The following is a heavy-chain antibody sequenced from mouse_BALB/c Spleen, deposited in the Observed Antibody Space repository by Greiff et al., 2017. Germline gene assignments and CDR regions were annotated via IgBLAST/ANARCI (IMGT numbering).Heavy chain of an antibody. J-gene: IGHJ1*01. Sequence: EVQGVESGGGLVQPGGSLKLSCAASGFTFSSYGMSWVRQTPDKRLELVATINSNGGSTYYPDSVKGRFTISRDNAKNTLYLQISSLKSEDTAMYYCARDLGWYFDVWGAGTTVTVSS. CDR3: ARDLGWYFDV. D-gene: IGHD3-3*01. V-gene: IGHV5-6-3*01. CDR2: INSNGGST. CDR1: GFTFSSYG.